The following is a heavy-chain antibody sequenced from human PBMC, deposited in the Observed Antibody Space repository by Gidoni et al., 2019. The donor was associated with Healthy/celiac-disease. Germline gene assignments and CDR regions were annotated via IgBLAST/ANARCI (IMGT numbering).Heavy chain of an antibody. CDR3: ARDPQHYYDSSGYGDAFDI. CDR1: GFTFSSYA. J-gene: IGHJ3*02. CDR2: ISYDGSNK. D-gene: IGHD3-22*01. Sequence: QVQLVESGGGVVQPGRSLRLSCAASGFTFSSYAMHWVRQAPGKGLEWVAVISYDGSNKYYADSVKGRFTISRDNSKNTLYLQMNSLRAEDTAVYYCARDPQHYYDSSGYGDAFDIWGQGTMVTVSS. V-gene: IGHV3-30-3*01.